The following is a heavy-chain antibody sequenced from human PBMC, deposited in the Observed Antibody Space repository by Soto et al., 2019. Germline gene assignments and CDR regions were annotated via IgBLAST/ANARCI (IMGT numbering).Heavy chain of an antibody. Sequence: EVQLLESGGGLVQPGGSLRLSCAASGFTFSTYAMSWVRQAPGKGLEWVSKIINSGDSTYYADSVKGRFTISRDNSKNTVYLQMNSLRAEDTAVYYCATGQQLGYWGQGTLMTVSS. CDR2: IINSGDST. CDR1: GFTFSTYA. J-gene: IGHJ4*02. D-gene: IGHD6-13*01. CDR3: ATGQQLGY. V-gene: IGHV3-23*01.